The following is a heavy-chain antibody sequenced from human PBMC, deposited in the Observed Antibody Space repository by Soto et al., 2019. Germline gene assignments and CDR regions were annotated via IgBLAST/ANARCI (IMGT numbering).Heavy chain of an antibody. CDR2: IIPTFGTA. V-gene: IGHV1-69*12. D-gene: IGHD3-16*01. CDR1: GGTFSRYA. Sequence: QVQLVQSGAEVEKPGSSVKVSCKASGGTFSRYAIDWVRQAPGHGLEWMGGIIPTFGTADYAQKFQGSVTITAHESPSTAYMELSSLRSEDTAVYYCARGQTGGGWGSYFDYWGQGTLVTVSS. J-gene: IGHJ4*02. CDR3: ARGQTGGGWGSYFDY.